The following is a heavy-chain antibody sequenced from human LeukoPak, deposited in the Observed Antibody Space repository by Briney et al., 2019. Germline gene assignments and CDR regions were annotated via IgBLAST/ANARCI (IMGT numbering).Heavy chain of an antibody. CDR3: ARHKAYIAVPPAALPGYYMDV. V-gene: IGHV4-39*01. D-gene: IGHD2-2*01. CDR2: IYYSGST. Sequence: SETLSLTCTVSGGSISSRSYYWGWIRQPPGKGLEWIGTIYYSGSTYHNPSLKSRVTMPVDTSKNQFSLKLTSVTAADTSIYYCARHKAYIAVPPAALPGYYMDVWGKGTTVTVSS. CDR1: GGSISSRSYY. J-gene: IGHJ6*03.